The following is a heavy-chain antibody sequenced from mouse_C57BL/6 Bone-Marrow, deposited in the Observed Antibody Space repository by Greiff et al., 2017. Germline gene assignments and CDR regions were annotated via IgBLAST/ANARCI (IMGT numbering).Heavy chain of an antibody. CDR1: GFTFTDYY. CDR3: ARYYDYGRSHFAY. CDR2: IRNKANGYTT. J-gene: IGHJ3*01. V-gene: IGHV7-3*01. Sequence: EVKLVESGGGLVQPGGSLSLSCAASGFTFTDYYMSWVRQPPGKALEWLGFIRNKANGYTTEYSASVKGRFTISRDNSQSILYLQMNAVRAEDSATYYCARYYDYGRSHFAYWGEGTLVTVSA. D-gene: IGHD1-1*01.